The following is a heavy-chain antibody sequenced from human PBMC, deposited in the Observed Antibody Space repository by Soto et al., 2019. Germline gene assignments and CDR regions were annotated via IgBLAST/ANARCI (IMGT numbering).Heavy chain of an antibody. Sequence: RGSLRLSCAASGFTFSSYGMHWVRQAPGQGLEWVAVIWYDGSNKYYADSVKGRFTISRDNSKNTLYLQMNSLRAEDTAVYYCARELEGATLYCCGMAVWGKGTT. V-gene: IGHV3-33*01. CDR3: ARELEGATLYCCGMAV. J-gene: IGHJ6*04. CDR2: IWYDGSNK. D-gene: IGHD1-26*01. CDR1: GFTFSSYG.